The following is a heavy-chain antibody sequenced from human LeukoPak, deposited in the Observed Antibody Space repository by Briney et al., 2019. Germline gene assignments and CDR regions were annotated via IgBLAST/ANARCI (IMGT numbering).Heavy chain of an antibody. CDR2: TSYDGSNK. J-gene: IGHJ4*02. D-gene: IGHD6-13*01. CDR1: GFTFSSYG. Sequence: PGGSLRLSCAASGFTFSSYGMHWVRQAPGKGLEWVAVTSYDGSNKYYADSVKGRFTISRDNSKNTLYLQMNSLRAEDTAVYYCARGLYSSSWYLYYWGQGTLVTVSS. CDR3: ARGLYSSSWYLYY. V-gene: IGHV3-30*03.